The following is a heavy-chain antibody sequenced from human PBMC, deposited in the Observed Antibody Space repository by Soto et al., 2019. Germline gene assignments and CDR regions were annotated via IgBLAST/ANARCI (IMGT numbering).Heavy chain of an antibody. Sequence: PGGSLRLSCAASGFTFSSYWMSWVRQAPGKGLEWVANIKQDGSEKYYVDSVKGRFTISRDNAKNSLYLQMNSLRAEDTAVYYCASGTVTTYYYYYGMDVWGQGTTVTVS. D-gene: IGHD4-17*01. CDR1: GFTFSSYW. V-gene: IGHV3-7*02. CDR3: ASGTVTTYYYYYGMDV. CDR2: IKQDGSEK. J-gene: IGHJ6*02.